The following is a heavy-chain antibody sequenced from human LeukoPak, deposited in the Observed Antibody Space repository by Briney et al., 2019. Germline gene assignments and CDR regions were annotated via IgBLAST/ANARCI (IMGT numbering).Heavy chain of an antibody. CDR3: VGFGAYGGL. Sequence: GGSLILSCAASGFSFNDYDMHWVRQGKGKGLDWVSYISGSSGTIHYADSVRGRFTISRDNVKKSLYLYMNNLRAEDTAVYYCVGFGAYGGLWGQGTVVTVSP. V-gene: IGHV3-48*01. CDR2: ISGSSGTI. D-gene: IGHD4-23*01. CDR1: GFSFNDYD. J-gene: IGHJ4*02.